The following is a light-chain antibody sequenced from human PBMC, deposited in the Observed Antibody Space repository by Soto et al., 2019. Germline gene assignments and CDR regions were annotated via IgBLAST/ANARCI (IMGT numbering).Light chain of an antibody. CDR1: SSNIGSNY. CDR2: TND. Sequence: QAVVTQPPSASGTPGQRVTISCSGSSSNIGSNYVYWYQQLPGTAPKLLIYTNDQRPSGVPSRFSGSKSGTSASLAISGLRSEDEADYYCAAWDDSLRGWVFGGGTKLTVL. CDR3: AAWDDSLRGWV. V-gene: IGLV1-47*02. J-gene: IGLJ3*02.